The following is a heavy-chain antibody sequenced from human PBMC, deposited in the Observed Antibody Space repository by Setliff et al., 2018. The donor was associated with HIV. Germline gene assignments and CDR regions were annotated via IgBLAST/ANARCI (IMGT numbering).Heavy chain of an antibody. CDR1: GFTFTSSA. V-gene: IGHV1-58*01. CDR3: AAPLRYDSSGYYEEAFDI. Sequence: VASVKVSCKASGFTFTSSAVQWVRQARGQRLEWIGWIVAGSGNTNYAQKFQERVTITRDMSTSTAYMELSSLRSEDTAVYYCAAPLRYDSSGYYEEAFDIWGQGTMVTVSS. CDR2: IVAGSGNT. D-gene: IGHD3-22*01. J-gene: IGHJ3*02.